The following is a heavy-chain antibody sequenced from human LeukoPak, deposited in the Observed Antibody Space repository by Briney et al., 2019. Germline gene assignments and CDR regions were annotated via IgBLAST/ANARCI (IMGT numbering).Heavy chain of an antibody. D-gene: IGHD3-22*01. CDR3: ARDLASLTYYYDSSGYGY. Sequence: ASVKVSCTASGYTFTGYYMHWVRQAPGQGLEWMGWINPNSGGTNYAQKFQGRVTMTRDTSISTAYMELSRLRSDDTAVYYCARDLASLTYYYDSSGYGYWGQGTLVTVSS. CDR2: INPNSGGT. J-gene: IGHJ4*02. CDR1: GYTFTGYY. V-gene: IGHV1-2*02.